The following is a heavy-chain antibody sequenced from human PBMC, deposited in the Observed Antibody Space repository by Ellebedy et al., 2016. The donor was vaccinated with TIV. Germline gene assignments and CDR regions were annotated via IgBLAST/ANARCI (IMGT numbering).Heavy chain of an antibody. CDR2: IHHTGNT. CDR3: ARMVDWEGFF. J-gene: IGHJ4*02. V-gene: IGHV4-61*01. D-gene: IGHD1-26*01. Sequence: MPSETLSLTCTVYGGSVTSGNYYWRWIRKAPGKGLEWIGHIHHTGNTKYNPSLERRVTIELDTSKNQFSLKVTDMTASDTAGYYCARMVDWEGFFWGQGALVTGSS. CDR1: GGSVTSGNYY.